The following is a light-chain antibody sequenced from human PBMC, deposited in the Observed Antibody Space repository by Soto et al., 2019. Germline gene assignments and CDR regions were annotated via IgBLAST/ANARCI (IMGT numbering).Light chain of an antibody. V-gene: IGKV3-11*01. CDR3: QQRSNWPIT. CDR2: DAS. J-gene: IGKJ5*01. CDR1: QSVSSN. Sequence: EIVLTQSPVALSLSPVERGAVSCMASQSVSSNLAWYQQKPGQAPRLLIYDASNRATGIPARFSGSGSGTDFTLTISSLEPEDFAVYYCQQRSNWPITFGQGTRLEIK.